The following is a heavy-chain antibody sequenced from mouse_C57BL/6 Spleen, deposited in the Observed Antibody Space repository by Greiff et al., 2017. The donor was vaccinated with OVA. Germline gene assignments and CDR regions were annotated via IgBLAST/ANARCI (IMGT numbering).Heavy chain of an antibody. J-gene: IGHJ3*01. D-gene: IGHD2-3*01. Sequence: QVQLQQPGAELVKPGASVKMSCKASGYTFTSYWITWVKQRPGQGLEWIGDIYPGSGNTNYNEKFKSKATVTVDTSSSTAYMQLSSLPSEDSAVYCCGRRNGYYVRGWFACWGQGTLVTGSA. CDR3: GRRNGYYVRGWFAC. CDR1: GYTFTSYW. V-gene: IGHV1-55*01. CDR2: IYPGSGNT.